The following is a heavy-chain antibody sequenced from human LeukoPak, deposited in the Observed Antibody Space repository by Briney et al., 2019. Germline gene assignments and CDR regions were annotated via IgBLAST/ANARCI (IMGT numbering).Heavy chain of an antibody. CDR1: GGSFSGYY. CDR3: ARGVNCFDY. V-gene: IGHV4-34*01. CDR2: INHSGST. J-gene: IGHJ4*02. Sequence: SETLSLTCAVYGGSFSGYYWSWIRQPPGKGLEWIGEINHSGSTNYNPSLKSRVTISVDTSKNQFSLKLSSVTAADTAVYYCARGVNCFDYWGQGTLVTVSS.